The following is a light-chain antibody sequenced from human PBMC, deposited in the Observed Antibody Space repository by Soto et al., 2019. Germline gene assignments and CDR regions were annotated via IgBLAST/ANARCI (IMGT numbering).Light chain of an antibody. Sequence: EIVLTQSPGTLSLSPGERATLSCRASQSVSSSYLAWYQQKPGQAPRLLIYGASSRATGIPDRFSGSGSGTDFTLPTSSLEPEDFAVYYCQQYGSSPVTFGGGTKVEIK. V-gene: IGKV3-20*01. CDR2: GAS. CDR1: QSVSSSY. J-gene: IGKJ4*01. CDR3: QQYGSSPVT.